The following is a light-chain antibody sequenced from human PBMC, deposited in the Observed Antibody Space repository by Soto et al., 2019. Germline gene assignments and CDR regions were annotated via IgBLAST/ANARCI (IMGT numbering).Light chain of an antibody. Sequence: EIVMTQSPATLSVSLGERVTLSCRASQSVSSTLAWYHQKPGQAPRLLIYGASNRATGIPGRFSGSGSGTEFTLTISSLQSEDLAVYYCQKYNQWPLTFGGGTKVEIK. CDR3: QKYNQWPLT. V-gene: IGKV3-15*01. CDR2: GAS. CDR1: QSVSST. J-gene: IGKJ4*01.